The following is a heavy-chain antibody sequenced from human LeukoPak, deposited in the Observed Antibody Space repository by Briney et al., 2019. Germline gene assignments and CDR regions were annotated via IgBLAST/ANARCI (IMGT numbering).Heavy chain of an antibody. CDR3: ARGGDIVLNV. CDR2: ISWNSGSI. J-gene: IGHJ4*02. CDR1: GFTFDDYA. Sequence: PGRSLRLSCAASGFTFDDYAMHWVRQAPGKGLEWVSGISWNSGSIGYADSVKGRFTISRDNAKNSLYLQMNSLRAEDTAVYYCARGGDIVLNVWGQGTLVTVSS. V-gene: IGHV3-9*01. D-gene: IGHD2-8*01.